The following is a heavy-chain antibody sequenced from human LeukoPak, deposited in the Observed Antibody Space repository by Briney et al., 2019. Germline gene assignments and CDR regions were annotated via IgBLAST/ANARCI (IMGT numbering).Heavy chain of an antibody. Sequence: RASVKVSCTASGGTFSSYAISWVRQAPGQGLEWMGGIIPIFGTANYAQKFQGRVTITADESTSTAYMELSSLGSEDTAVYYCARGDSSSWYGLWGQGTLVTVSS. D-gene: IGHD6-13*01. CDR3: ARGDSSSWYGL. CDR1: GGTFSSYA. J-gene: IGHJ4*02. V-gene: IGHV1-69*13. CDR2: IIPIFGTA.